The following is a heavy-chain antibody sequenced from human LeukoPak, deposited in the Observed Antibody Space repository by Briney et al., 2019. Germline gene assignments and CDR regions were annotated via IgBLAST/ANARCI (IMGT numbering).Heavy chain of an antibody. CDR3: ARGFPYSSGWYRNWYFDL. CDR2: IYKDGKI. Sequence: GRSLRLFCAASGFTVSSTYMSWVRQAPGKGLEWVSVIYKDGKIYYIDSVKGRFTISRDTSKNTLYLQMNSLRAEDTAVYYCARGFPYSSGWYRNWYFDLWGRGTLVTVSS. V-gene: IGHV3-53*01. D-gene: IGHD6-19*01. J-gene: IGHJ2*01. CDR1: GFTVSSTY.